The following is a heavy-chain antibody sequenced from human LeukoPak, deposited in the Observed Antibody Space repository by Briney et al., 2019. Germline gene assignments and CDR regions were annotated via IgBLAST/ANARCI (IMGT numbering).Heavy chain of an antibody. CDR1: GDSISSYY. V-gene: IGHV4-4*07. J-gene: IGHJ6*03. CDR2: FYTSGST. D-gene: IGHD3-16*01. CDR3: SRVGGVFYYCMDV. Sequence: ASETLSLTCIVSGDSISSYYWSWIRQPAGKGLEWIGRFYTSGSTNYNPSLKSRVTMSVDTSKNQFSLKLSSVTAADTAVYYCSRVGGVFYYCMDVWGKGTTVTVSS.